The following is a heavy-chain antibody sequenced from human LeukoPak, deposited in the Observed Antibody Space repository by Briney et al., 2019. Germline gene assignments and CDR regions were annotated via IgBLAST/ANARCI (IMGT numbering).Heavy chain of an antibody. J-gene: IGHJ3*02. V-gene: IGHV4-39*02. D-gene: IGHD7-27*01. CDR1: GGSISSGAYY. Sequence: PSETLSLTCIVSGGSISSGAYYWAWIRQPPGKGLEWIGSIYSTGSTYKNPSLKSRVTISIDTSKNQFSLKLNSVTAADTAVFYCAREPITSVGNDAFDIWGQGTMVTVSS. CDR2: IYSTGST. CDR3: AREPITSVGNDAFDI.